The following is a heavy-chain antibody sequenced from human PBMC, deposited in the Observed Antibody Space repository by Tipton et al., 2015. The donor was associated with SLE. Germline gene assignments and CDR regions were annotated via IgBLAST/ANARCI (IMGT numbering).Heavy chain of an antibody. CDR1: GFTFDDYG. CDR2: INWNGGST. J-gene: IGHJ3*02. D-gene: IGHD4-17*01. V-gene: IGHV3-20*04. CDR3: ARDQYGDYGQDAFDI. Sequence: SLRLSCAASGFTFDDYGMSWVRQAPGKGLEWVSGINWNGGSTGYADSVKGRFTISRDNAENSLYLQMNSLRAEDTALYYCARDQYGDYGQDAFDIWGQGAMVTVSS.